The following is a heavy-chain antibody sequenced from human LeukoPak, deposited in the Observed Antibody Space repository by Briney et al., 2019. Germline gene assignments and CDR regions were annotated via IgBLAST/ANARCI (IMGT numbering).Heavy chain of an antibody. Sequence: GASVKVSCKASGYTFTSYGISWVRQAPGQGLEWMGWISAYNGNTNYAQKLQGRVTMTTDTSTSTAYMELRSLRSDDTAVYYCARGGSTMVRGARGLNHPPNDYWGQGTLVTVSS. CDR2: ISAYNGNT. D-gene: IGHD3-10*01. V-gene: IGHV1-18*01. CDR3: ARGGSTMVRGARGLNHPPNDY. J-gene: IGHJ4*02. CDR1: GYTFTSYG.